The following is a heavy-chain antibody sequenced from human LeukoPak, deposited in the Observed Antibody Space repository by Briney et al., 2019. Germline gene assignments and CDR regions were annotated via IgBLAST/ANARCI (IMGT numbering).Heavy chain of an antibody. Sequence: GGSLRLSCAASGFTFNNYAMNWVRQAPGKGLVWVSRIMSDGRSTYADSVKGRFTISRDTAKNTLYLQMNSLRAEDTAVYYCARDSQFIGPLYWGQGTLVTVSS. CDR1: GFTFNNYA. V-gene: IGHV3-74*01. D-gene: IGHD5-24*01. CDR3: ARDSQFIGPLY. J-gene: IGHJ4*02. CDR2: IMSDGRST.